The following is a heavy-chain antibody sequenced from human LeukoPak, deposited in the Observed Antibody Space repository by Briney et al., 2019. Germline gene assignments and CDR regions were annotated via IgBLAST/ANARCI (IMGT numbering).Heavy chain of an antibody. V-gene: IGHV3-23*01. CDR1: GFTFNRNA. CDR2: IGGSGDKT. D-gene: IGHD6-19*01. Sequence: GRSLRLSCAASGFTFNRNAISWVRQAPGKGLEWVSTIGGSGDKTFYADSVKGRFTISRDNSKNMVHLQMNSLTGEDTALYYCVRRGDASSGWGDHDFWGQGALVTVSS. J-gene: IGHJ4*02. CDR3: VRRGDASSGWGDHDF.